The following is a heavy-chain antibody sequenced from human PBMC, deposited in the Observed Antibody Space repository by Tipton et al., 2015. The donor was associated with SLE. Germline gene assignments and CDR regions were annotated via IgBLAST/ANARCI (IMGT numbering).Heavy chain of an antibody. CDR1: GGSITSYH. V-gene: IGHV4-59*08. J-gene: IGHJ4*02. CDR2: IFYSGTT. CDR3: ASSEGF. Sequence: TLSLTCTVSGGSITSYHWSWVRQPPGRGLEWIGYIFYSGTTNYNPSLRSRLITSMDTSKNQFSLELNSVTAADTAVYYCASSEGFWGQGTLVTVSS.